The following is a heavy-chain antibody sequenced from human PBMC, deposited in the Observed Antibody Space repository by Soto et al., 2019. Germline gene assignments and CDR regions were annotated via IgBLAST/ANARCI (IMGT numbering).Heavy chain of an antibody. CDR3: AREGPDAEYFQH. V-gene: IGHV3-66*01. Sequence: GGSLRLSCAASGFTVSSNYMSWVRQAPGKGLEWVSVIYSGGSTYYTDSVKGRFTISGDNSKNTLYLQMNSLRAEDTAVYYCAREGPDAEYFQHWGQGTLVTVSS. J-gene: IGHJ1*01. CDR1: GFTVSSNY. CDR2: IYSGGST.